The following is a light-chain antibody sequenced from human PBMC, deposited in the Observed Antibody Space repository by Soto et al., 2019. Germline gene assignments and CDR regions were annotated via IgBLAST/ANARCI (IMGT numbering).Light chain of an antibody. J-gene: IGKJ4*01. CDR1: QSVSSY. Sequence: EIVLTKSPATLSLSPGERATLSCRASQSVSSYLAWYQQKPGQAPRLLIYDASHRATGIPARFSGSGSGTDFTLTIRSREPEFFALYYCHQHSNCPPVTFGGGTKLESK. CDR2: DAS. CDR3: HQHSNCPPVT. V-gene: IGKV3-11*01.